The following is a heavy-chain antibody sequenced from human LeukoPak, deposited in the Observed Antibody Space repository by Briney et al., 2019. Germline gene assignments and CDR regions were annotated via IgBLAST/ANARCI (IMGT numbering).Heavy chain of an antibody. D-gene: IGHD2-15*01. V-gene: IGHV4-34*01. Sequence: NPSEALLQGCWIHLRALCCYYGGSIRQPPGKGLEWIGQFKHSGSTNYNPSHESRVTKSVDTSKNQFSLKLSSVTAADTAVYYCATKVVVVAATLAGWFDPWGQGTLVTVSS. J-gene: IGHJ5*02. CDR2: FKHSGST. CDR3: ATKVVVVAATLAGWFDP. CDR1: LRALCCYY.